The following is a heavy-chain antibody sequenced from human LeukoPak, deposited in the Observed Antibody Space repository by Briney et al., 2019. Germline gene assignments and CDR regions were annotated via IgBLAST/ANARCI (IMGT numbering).Heavy chain of an antibody. V-gene: IGHV3-21*01. CDR3: ARDGKPYYYYYMDV. D-gene: IGHD4-23*01. J-gene: IGHJ6*03. Sequence: GGSLRLSCAASGFTFSSYSMNWVRQAPGKGLEWVSSISSSSSYIYYADSVKGRFTISRDNAKNSLYLQMNSLRAEDTAVYYCARDGKPYYYYYMDVWGKGTTVTVSS. CDR2: ISSSSSYI. CDR1: GFTFSSYS.